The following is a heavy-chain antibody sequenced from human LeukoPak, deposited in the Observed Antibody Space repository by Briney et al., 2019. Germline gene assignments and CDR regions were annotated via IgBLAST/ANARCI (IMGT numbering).Heavy chain of an antibody. Sequence: SETLSLTCTVSGGYIYSYHWGWIRQPPGKGLEWIGHIYSTGNTNYNPSLKSRVTISVDTSQNQFSLKLSSVTAADTAVYYCAKGRSGGVYFYYYMDVWGKGTTVTVSS. J-gene: IGHJ6*03. CDR3: AKGRSGGVYFYYYMDV. D-gene: IGHD6-25*01. CDR2: IYSTGNT. CDR1: GGYIYSYH. V-gene: IGHV4-59*01.